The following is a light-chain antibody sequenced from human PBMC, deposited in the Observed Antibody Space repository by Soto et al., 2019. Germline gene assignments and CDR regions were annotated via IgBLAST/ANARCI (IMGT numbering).Light chain of an antibody. Sequence: EIVMTQSPATLSVSPGERATLSCRASQGVSSNLAWYQQKPGQAPRLLIYGASTRATGIPARFSGSGSGTEFTLTISSLQSEDFAVYYCQQYNNWNTFGQGTKLEIK. V-gene: IGKV3-15*01. CDR1: QGVSSN. J-gene: IGKJ2*01. CDR2: GAS. CDR3: QQYNNWNT.